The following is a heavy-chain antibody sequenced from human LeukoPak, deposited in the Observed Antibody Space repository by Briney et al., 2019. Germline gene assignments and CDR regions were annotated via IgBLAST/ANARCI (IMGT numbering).Heavy chain of an antibody. CDR1: GYSISSGYY. V-gene: IGHV4-38-2*02. D-gene: IGHD2-2*01. CDR2: IYHSGST. CDR3: AREVVVVPAVDY. J-gene: IGHJ4*02. Sequence: SETLSLNCTVSGYSISSGYYWGWIRQPPGKGLEWIGSIYHSGSTYYNPSLKSRVTISVDTSKNQFSLKLSSVTAADTAVYYCAREVVVVPAVDYWGQGTLVTVSS.